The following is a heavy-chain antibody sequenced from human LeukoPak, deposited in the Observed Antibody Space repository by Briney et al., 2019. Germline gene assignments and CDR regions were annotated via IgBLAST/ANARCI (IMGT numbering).Heavy chain of an antibody. D-gene: IGHD3-22*01. J-gene: IGHJ4*02. CDR2: ITGSGGST. V-gene: IGHV3-23*01. CDR1: GFTFSNYA. CDR3: ANMYYYDSSGYRV. Sequence: GGSLRLSCAASGFTFSNYAMNWVRQAPGKGLEWVSAITGSGGSTYYADSVKGRFTISRDNSKNTLYLQMNSLRAEDTAVYYCANMYYYDSSGYRVWGQGTLVTVSS.